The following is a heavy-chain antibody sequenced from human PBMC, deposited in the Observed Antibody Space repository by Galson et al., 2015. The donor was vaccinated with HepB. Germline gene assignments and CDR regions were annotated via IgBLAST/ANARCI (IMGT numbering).Heavy chain of an antibody. CDR1: GFTVSSNY. D-gene: IGHD3-16*01. CDR2: IYSGGST. Sequence: SLRLSCAASGFTVSSNYMSWVRQAPGKGLEWVSVIYSGGSTYYADSVKGRFTISRHNSKNTLYLQMNSLRAEDTAVYYCARGGGLKGPLYYFDYWGQGTLVTVSS. CDR3: ARGGGLKGPLYYFDY. V-gene: IGHV3-53*04. J-gene: IGHJ4*02.